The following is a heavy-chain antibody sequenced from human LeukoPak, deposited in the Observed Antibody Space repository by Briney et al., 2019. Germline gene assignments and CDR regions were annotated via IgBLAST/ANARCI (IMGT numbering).Heavy chain of an antibody. CDR3: AKDSSGWYAHLDY. D-gene: IGHD6-19*01. V-gene: IGHV1-8*01. J-gene: IGHJ4*02. Sequence: GASVKVSCKASGYTFTSYDINWVRQATGQGLEWMGWMNPNSGNTGYAQKFQGRVTMTRNTSISTAYMELSSLRAEDTAVYYCAKDSSGWYAHLDYWGQGTLVTVSS. CDR2: MNPNSGNT. CDR1: GYTFTSYD.